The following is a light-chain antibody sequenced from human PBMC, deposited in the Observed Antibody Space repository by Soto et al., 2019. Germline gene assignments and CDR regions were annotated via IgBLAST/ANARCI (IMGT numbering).Light chain of an antibody. J-gene: IGKJ1*01. Sequence: IVLTQSPATLSLSPGARATLSCRAGQSVSNYLAWYQQKPGQAPRLLIYDTFNRATGIPARFSGCGSGTDFTLTISSLEPEDLAVYLCMKRSTWPWTSGEGTKVEIK. CDR3: MKRSTWPWT. V-gene: IGKV3-11*01. CDR2: DTF. CDR1: QSVSNY.